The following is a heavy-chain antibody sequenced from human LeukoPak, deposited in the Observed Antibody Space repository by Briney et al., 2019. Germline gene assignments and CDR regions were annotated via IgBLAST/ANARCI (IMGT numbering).Heavy chain of an antibody. D-gene: IGHD1-26*01. Sequence: GGSLRLSCVASGFTFGKYWMSWVRQAPGKGLEWVSSISSSSSYIYYADSVKGRFTVSVDNAKNSLYLQMNSLRAEDTAVYYCARSDYTGSYSFDPWGQGTLVTVSS. V-gene: IGHV3-21*01. CDR3: ARSDYTGSYSFDP. CDR2: ISSSSSYI. CDR1: GFTFGKYW. J-gene: IGHJ5*02.